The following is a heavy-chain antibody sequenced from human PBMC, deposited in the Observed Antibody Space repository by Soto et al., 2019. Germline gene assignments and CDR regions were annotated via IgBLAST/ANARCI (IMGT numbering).Heavy chain of an antibody. V-gene: IGHV4-39*01. CDR2: IRYGGST. J-gene: IGHJ4*02. CDR3: AKDASCYSCGA. CDR1: GGSISSSNFY. Sequence: QLQLQESGPGLVKPSETLSLTCAVSGGSISSSNFYWGWFRQPPGKGLEWIGSIRYGGSTFYKPSRKSLVTISVDTSNNQFSLNLRSVTAADTAVYYCAKDASCYSCGAWGQGAPVTVSS. D-gene: IGHD2-15*01.